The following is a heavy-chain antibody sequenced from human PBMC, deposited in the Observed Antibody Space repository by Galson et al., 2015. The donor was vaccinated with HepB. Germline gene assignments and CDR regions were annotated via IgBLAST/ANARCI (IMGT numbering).Heavy chain of an antibody. CDR2: INAGNGNT. Sequence: SVKVSCKASGYTFTSYAMHWVRQAPGQRLEWMGWINAGNGNTKYSRKFQGRVTITRDTSASTAYMELSSLRSEDTAVYYCARDWVSALIAAAGIYYYYYMDVWGKGTTVTVSS. D-gene: IGHD6-13*01. CDR1: GYTFTSYA. J-gene: IGHJ6*03. V-gene: IGHV1-3*01. CDR3: ARDWVSALIAAAGIYYYYYMDV.